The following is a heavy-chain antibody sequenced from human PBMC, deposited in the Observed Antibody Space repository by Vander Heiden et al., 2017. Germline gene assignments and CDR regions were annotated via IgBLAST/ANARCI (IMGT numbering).Heavy chain of an antibody. CDR3: ARDPSRTGDAFDI. J-gene: IGHJ3*02. CDR2: IAYDGSNK. V-gene: IGHV3-30-3*01. Sequence: VESGGGVVQPGRSLRLPCAASGFTFNNYAMHWVRQAPGKGLEWVAFIAYDGSNKYYADSVKGRFTISRDNSKNTMYLQMSSLRVEDTAVYYCARDPSRTGDAFDIWGLGTRVTVSS. CDR1: GFTFNNYA. D-gene: IGHD1-1*01.